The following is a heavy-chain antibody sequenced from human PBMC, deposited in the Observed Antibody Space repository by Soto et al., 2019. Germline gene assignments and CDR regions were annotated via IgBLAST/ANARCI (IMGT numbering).Heavy chain of an antibody. CDR1: GGSISSSNW. CDR3: ARDLRYSSSWYLGRDY. D-gene: IGHD6-13*01. J-gene: IGHJ4*02. Sequence: LSLTCAVSGGSISSSNWWSWVRQPPGKGLEWIGEIYHSGSTNYNPSLKSRVTISVDKSKNQFSLKLSSVTAADTAVYYCARDLRYSSSWYLGRDYWGQGTLVTVSS. CDR2: IYHSGST. V-gene: IGHV4-4*02.